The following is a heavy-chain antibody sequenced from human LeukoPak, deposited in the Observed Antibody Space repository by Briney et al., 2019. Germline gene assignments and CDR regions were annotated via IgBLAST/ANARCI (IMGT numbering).Heavy chain of an antibody. CDR2: ISYDGSNK. V-gene: IGHV3-30-3*01. J-gene: IGHJ6*02. CDR1: GFTFSSCA. Sequence: GGSLRLSCAASGFTFSSCAMHWVRQAPGKGLEWVAVISYDGSNKYYADSVKGRFTISRDNSKNTLYLQMNSLRAEDTAVYYCARDSHRSGGSCYYYYGMDVWGQGTTVTVSS. D-gene: IGHD2-15*01. CDR3: ARDSHRSGGSCYYYYGMDV.